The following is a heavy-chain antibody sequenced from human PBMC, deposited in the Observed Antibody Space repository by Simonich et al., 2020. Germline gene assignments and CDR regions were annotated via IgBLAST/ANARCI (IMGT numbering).Heavy chain of an antibody. Sequence: QVQLVQSGAEVKKPGASVKVSCKASGYTFTGYYMHWVREAPGQGLEWMGWINPNRGGTNYAQKFQGRGTMTRDTSISTAYMELSRLRSDDTAVYYCARDPVVPAAIRNAFDIWGQGTMVTVSS. J-gene: IGHJ3*02. D-gene: IGHD2-2*01. CDR2: INPNRGGT. CDR3: ARDPVVPAAIRNAFDI. V-gene: IGHV1-2*02. CDR1: GYTFTGYY.